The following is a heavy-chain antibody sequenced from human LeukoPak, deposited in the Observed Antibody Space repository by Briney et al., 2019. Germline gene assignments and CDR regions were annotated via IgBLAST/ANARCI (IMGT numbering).Heavy chain of an antibody. D-gene: IGHD1-1*01. Sequence: SETLSLTCAVYGGSFSGYYWSWIRQPPGKGLEWIGEINHSGSTNYNPSLKSRVTISVHTSKNQFSLKLSSVTAADTAVYYCAGTTTLPYYYYYYMDVWGKGTTVTVSS. V-gene: IGHV4-34*01. CDR3: AGTTTLPYYYYYYMDV. CDR1: GGSFSGYY. CDR2: INHSGST. J-gene: IGHJ6*03.